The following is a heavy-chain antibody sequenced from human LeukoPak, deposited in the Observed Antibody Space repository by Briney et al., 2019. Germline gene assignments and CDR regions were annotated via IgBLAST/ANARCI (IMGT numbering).Heavy chain of an antibody. CDR1: GGSIRGYY. J-gene: IGHJ6*03. D-gene: IGHD3-10*01. Sequence: SETLSLTCNVSGGSIRGYYWRWLRHPPGKGLEWLGYIYSSGSTNYNPSLKSRVTMSVDTSKNQFSLKVSSVTAADTAVYYCARVFDSGSQAYFYYMDVWGKGTTVTIFS. V-gene: IGHV4-59*01. CDR3: ARVFDSGSQAYFYYMDV. CDR2: IYSSGST.